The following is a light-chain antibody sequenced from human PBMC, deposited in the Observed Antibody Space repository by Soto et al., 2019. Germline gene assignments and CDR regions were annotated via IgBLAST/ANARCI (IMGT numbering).Light chain of an antibody. CDR1: SSNIGRSS. J-gene: IGLJ1*01. V-gene: IGLV1-44*01. CDR3: SAWDDSLNGLYV. Sequence: QSVLTQAPSASGTPGQRVTLSCSGSSSNIGRSSVNWYQHLPGTAPKLLIYSNDRRPSGVLERFSGSKSGTSASLAISGLQSEDEADYYCSAWDDSLNGLYVFGTGTKVTVL. CDR2: SND.